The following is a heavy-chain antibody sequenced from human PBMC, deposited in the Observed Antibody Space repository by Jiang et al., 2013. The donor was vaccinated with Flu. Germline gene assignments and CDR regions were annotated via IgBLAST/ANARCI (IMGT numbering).Heavy chain of an antibody. J-gene: IGHJ4*02. CDR2: HTYRSEWHT. D-gene: IGHD6-25*01. V-gene: IGHV6-1*01. CDR3: AKSRHDYTSAWYFDS. Sequence: SRGLEWLEGHTYRSEWHTDYAPSVKSRITINPDTSKNQFSLQLNSVTPDDTAVYYRAKSRHDYTSAWYFDSWGQGTLVTVSS.